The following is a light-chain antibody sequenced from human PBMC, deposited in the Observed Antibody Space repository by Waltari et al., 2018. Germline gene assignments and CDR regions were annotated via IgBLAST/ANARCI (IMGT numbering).Light chain of an antibody. CDR2: AAS. CDR3: QQLYLYPLT. Sequence: TQLTQSPSPLSAFVGARVPITCRASQGVSSNLAWYQKKLGKAPKLLIYAASPLQRGVPSRFSGSGSGTDFTLTISSLQPEDFATYYCQQLYLYPLTFGGGTKVEIK. J-gene: IGKJ4*01. CDR1: QGVSSN. V-gene: IGKV1-9*01.